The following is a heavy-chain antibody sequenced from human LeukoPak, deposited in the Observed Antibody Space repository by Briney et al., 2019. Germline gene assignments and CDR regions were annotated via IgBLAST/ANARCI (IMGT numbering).Heavy chain of an antibody. D-gene: IGHD3-10*01. J-gene: IGHJ5*02. Sequence: PSETLSLTCTVSGGSISPYFWSWIRQAPGKGLEWIGYISYTGSTNYNPSLKSRVTISVDTPKNQFSLQLSSVTAADTAVYYCARDDYRGVTNFDPWGQGTLVTVSS. CDR3: ARDDYRGVTNFDP. CDR2: ISYTGST. V-gene: IGHV4-59*01. CDR1: GGSISPYF.